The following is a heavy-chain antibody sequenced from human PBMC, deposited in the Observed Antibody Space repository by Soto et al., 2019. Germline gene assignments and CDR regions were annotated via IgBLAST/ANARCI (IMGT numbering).Heavy chain of an antibody. CDR1: GGSISSYY. CDR3: ARDIAARRQY. J-gene: IGHJ4*02. Sequence: LSLTCTVSGGSISSYYWSWIRQPPGKGLEWIGYIYYSGSTNYNPSLKSRVTISVDTSKNQFSLKLSSVTAADTAVYYCARDIAARRQYWGQGTLVTVSS. V-gene: IGHV4-59*01. D-gene: IGHD6-6*01. CDR2: IYYSGST.